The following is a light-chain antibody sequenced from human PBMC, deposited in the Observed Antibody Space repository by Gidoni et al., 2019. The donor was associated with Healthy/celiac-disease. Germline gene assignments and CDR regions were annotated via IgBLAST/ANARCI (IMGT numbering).Light chain of an antibody. CDR1: SSDVGSYNL. V-gene: IGLV2-23*01. Sequence: QSALTQPASVSGSPGQSITISCTGTSSDVGSYNLVSWYQQHPGKAPKLMIYEGSKRPSGVSNRFSGSKSGNTASLTISGLQAEDEAEYYCCSYAGSSLYVVFGGGTKLTVL. J-gene: IGLJ2*01. CDR3: CSYAGSSLYVV. CDR2: EGS.